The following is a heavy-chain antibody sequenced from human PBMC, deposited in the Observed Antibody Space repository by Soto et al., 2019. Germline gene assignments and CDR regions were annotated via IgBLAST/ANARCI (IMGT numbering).Heavy chain of an antibody. CDR1: GFTVSSNY. CDR3: ARVGYDSSGYYYKSYWYFDL. D-gene: IGHD3-22*01. Sequence: GGSLRLSCAASGFTVSSNYMSWVRQAPGKGLEWVSVIYSGGSTYYADSVKGRFTISRDNSKNTLYLQMNSLRAEDTAVYYCARVGYDSSGYYYKSYWYFDLWGRGTLVTVSS. CDR2: IYSGGST. J-gene: IGHJ2*01. V-gene: IGHV3-53*01.